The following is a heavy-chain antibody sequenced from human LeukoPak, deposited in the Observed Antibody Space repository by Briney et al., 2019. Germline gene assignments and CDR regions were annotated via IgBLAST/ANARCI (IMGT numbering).Heavy chain of an antibody. V-gene: IGHV4-34*01. CDR3: ARGRSSGAAAGTFDY. CDR1: GGSFSGYY. Sequence: PSETLSLTCAVYGGSFSGYYWSWIRQPPGKGLEWIGEINHSGSTNYNPSLKSRVTISVDTSKNQFSLKLSSATAADTAVYYWARGRSSGAAAGTFDYWGQGTLVTVSS. CDR2: INHSGST. J-gene: IGHJ4*02. D-gene: IGHD6-13*01.